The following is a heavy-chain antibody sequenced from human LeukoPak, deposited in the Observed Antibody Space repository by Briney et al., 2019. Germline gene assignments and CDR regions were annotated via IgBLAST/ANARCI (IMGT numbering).Heavy chain of an antibody. CDR2: INHSGST. CDR3: ARAVLYYDSTLFDY. CDR1: GGSFSGHY. D-gene: IGHD3-22*01. Sequence: PSETLSLTCAVYGGSFSGHYWSWIRQPPGKGLEWIGEINHSGSTNYNPSLKSRVTISVDTSKNQFSLQLNSVTPEDTAVYYCARAVLYYDSTLFDYWGQGTLVTVSS. J-gene: IGHJ4*02. V-gene: IGHV4-34*01.